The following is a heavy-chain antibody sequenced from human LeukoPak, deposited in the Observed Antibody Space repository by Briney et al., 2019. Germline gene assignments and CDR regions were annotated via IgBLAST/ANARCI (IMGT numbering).Heavy chain of an antibody. CDR2: ISTSGSYI. J-gene: IGHJ4*02. Sequence: GGSLRLSCAASGFTFSSYSMTWVRQAPGKGLEWVSSISTSGSYIYYADSVKGRFTISRDNAKNSLYLQMNSLRVEDTAVYYSARPQAVAGNPFDYWGQGTLVTVSP. CDR3: ARPQAVAGNPFDY. D-gene: IGHD6-19*01. CDR1: GFTFSSYS. V-gene: IGHV3-21*01.